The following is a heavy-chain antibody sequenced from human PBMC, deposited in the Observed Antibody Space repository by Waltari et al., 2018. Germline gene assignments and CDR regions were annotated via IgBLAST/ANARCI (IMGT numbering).Heavy chain of an antibody. Sequence: QVQLVQSGAEVKKPGASVKVSCKASGYTFTSYDINWVRQATGQGLEWMGWMNPNSGNTGYAQKFQGRVTITRNTSISTAYMELISLRSEDTAVYYCARVGYYYASSGYYLGYWGQGTLVTVSS. CDR3: ARVGYYYASSGYYLGY. D-gene: IGHD3-22*01. CDR2: MNPNSGNT. J-gene: IGHJ4*02. CDR1: GYTFTSYD. V-gene: IGHV1-8*03.